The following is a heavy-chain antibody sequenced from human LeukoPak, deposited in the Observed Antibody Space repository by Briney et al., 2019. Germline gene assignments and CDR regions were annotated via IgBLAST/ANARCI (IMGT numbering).Heavy chain of an antibody. V-gene: IGHV4-59*01. J-gene: IGHJ6*02. CDR3: ARDRSVAVGGEGHYFYGMDV. Sequence: SETLSLTCTVSGGPISGYHWSWIRQPPGRDLEWLGYIYYSGTTNYNPSLKGRVTISVDTSKNQFSLTLRSVTAADTAVYYCARDRSVAVGGEGHYFYGMDVWGQGTTVTDSS. CDR2: IYYSGTT. CDR1: GGPISGYH. D-gene: IGHD6-19*01.